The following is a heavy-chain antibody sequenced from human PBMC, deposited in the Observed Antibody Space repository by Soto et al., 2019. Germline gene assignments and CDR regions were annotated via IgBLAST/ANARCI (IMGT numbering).Heavy chain of an antibody. CDR3: ARDKTKYQPRVFDS. D-gene: IGHD2-2*01. CDR2: INAGNGIT. V-gene: IGHV1-3*01. Sequence: ASMKVSCKASGYTFTSYAMHWVRQAPGQRLEWMGWINAGNGITKYSQKFQGRVTITRDTSVSTAYMEVSSLRSEDTAVYYCARDKTKYQPRVFDSWGQASLV. J-gene: IGHJ4*02. CDR1: GYTFTSYA.